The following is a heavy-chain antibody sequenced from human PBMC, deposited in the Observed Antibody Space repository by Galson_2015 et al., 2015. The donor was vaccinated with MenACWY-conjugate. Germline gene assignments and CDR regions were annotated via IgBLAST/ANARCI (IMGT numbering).Heavy chain of an antibody. Sequence: PALVKPTQTLTLTCTFSGFSLTTSGVGVGWIRQPPGKALEWLALIYWDDDRRYSPSLRTRLAITKDTSRNQVVFTMANMDPVDTATYYCVHIVITYGGLSRDDAFDVWGLGTVVTVSS. CDR1: GFSLTTSGVG. D-gene: IGHD3-16*01. V-gene: IGHV2-5*02. CDR3: VHIVITYGGLSRDDAFDV. J-gene: IGHJ3*01. CDR2: IYWDDDR.